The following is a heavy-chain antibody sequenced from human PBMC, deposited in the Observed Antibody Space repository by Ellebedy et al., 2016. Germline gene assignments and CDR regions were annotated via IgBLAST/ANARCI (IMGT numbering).Heavy chain of an antibody. D-gene: IGHD4-17*01. CDR1: GFTFSRHG. Sequence: GESLKISCAASGFTFSRHGMQWVRQVPGKGLEWVAVISSDGGTKHYADSVKGRFAISRDNSKDTLYVQMNSLRVEDTAMYYCAKEGGYGDYESYFDQWGQGTLVTVSS. V-gene: IGHV3-30*18. J-gene: IGHJ4*02. CDR2: ISSDGGTK. CDR3: AKEGGYGDYESYFDQ.